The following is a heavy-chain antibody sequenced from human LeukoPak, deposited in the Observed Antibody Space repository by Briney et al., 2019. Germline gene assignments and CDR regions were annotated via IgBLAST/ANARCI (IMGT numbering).Heavy chain of an antibody. CDR1: GYSFTSYW. D-gene: IGHD7-27*01. CDR3: ARRDETNGGFDY. V-gene: IGHV5-51*01. Sequence: PGESLKISCKGSGYSFTSYWIGWVRQMPGKGLEWMGIIYPGDSDTRYNTSFPGQVTISADTPISPSFLQWSRLNASTPAMYYCARRDETNGGFDYWGQGTLVTVSS. J-gene: IGHJ4*02. CDR2: IYPGDSDT.